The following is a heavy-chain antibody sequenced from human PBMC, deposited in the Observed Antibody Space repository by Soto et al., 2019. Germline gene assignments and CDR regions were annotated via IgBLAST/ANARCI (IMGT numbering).Heavy chain of an antibody. D-gene: IGHD1-1*01. CDR2: IAHDGSNI. CDR3: ESDQGYDNGNYMNY. CDR1: GFIFTSHA. Sequence: QVQLVESGGGVVQPGRSLRLSCAASGFIFTSHAVHWVRQAPGKGLEWVATIAHDGSNIYYAESVKGRFTISRDNSKYTLYLQMNSLRGEDTAVYYCESDQGYDNGNYMNYWGQGILVTVSS. V-gene: IGHV3-30-3*01. J-gene: IGHJ4*02.